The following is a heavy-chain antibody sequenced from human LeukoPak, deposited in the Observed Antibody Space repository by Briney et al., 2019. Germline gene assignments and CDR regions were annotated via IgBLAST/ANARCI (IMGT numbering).Heavy chain of an antibody. D-gene: IGHD3-22*01. CDR1: GFTFSDYY. J-gene: IGHJ4*02. CDR2: ISSSGSTI. CDR3: AREVGNTMIVVVTYYFDY. Sequence: GGSLRLSCAASGFTFSDYYMSWIRQAPGKGLEWVSYISSSGSTIYYADSVKGRLTISRDNAKNSLYLQMNSLRAEDTAVYYCAREVGNTMIVVVTYYFDYWGQGTLVTVSS. V-gene: IGHV3-11*04.